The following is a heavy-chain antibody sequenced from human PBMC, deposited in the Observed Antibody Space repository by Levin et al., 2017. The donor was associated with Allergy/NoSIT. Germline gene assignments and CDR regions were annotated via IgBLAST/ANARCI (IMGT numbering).Heavy chain of an antibody. Sequence: GGSLRLSCAASGFTFSDHYMDWVRQAPGKGLEWVGRSRNKANSYTTEYAASVKGRFTISRDDSKNSLYLQMNSLKTEDTAVYYCARAMATGYSDYWGQGTLVTVSS. CDR3: ARAMATGYSDY. D-gene: IGHD3-10*01. CDR2: SRNKANSYTT. CDR1: GFTFSDHY. V-gene: IGHV3-72*01. J-gene: IGHJ4*02.